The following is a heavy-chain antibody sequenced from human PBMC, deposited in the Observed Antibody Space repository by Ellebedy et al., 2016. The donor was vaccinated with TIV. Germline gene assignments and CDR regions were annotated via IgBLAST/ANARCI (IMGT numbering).Heavy chain of an antibody. CDR1: GFIFRSHG. V-gene: IGHV3-30*03. CDR3: ARGGSSGSSDY. J-gene: IGHJ4*02. D-gene: IGHD3-10*01. Sequence: GGSLRLSXVASGFIFRSHGIYWVRQAPGKGLEWVAVISSDGSNKYYADSVKGRFTISRDNSKNTLYLQMNSLRTDDMAVYYCARGGSSGSSDYWGQGTLVTVSS. CDR2: ISSDGSNK.